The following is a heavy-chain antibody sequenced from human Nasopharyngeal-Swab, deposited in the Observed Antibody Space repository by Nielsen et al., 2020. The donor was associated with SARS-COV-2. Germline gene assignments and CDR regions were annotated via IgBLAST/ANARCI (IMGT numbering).Heavy chain of an antibody. J-gene: IGHJ3*02. D-gene: IGHD6-6*01. CDR3: AKDLHSSSGGDTFDI. Sequence: GESLKISCTASGFTFSAYWMYWVRQAPGKGLVWVSRINSDGSNTAYADSVKGRFSISRDNAKNTVYLQMNSLRAEDTAVYYCAKDLHSSSGGDTFDIWGQGTMVTVSS. CDR2: INSDGSNT. V-gene: IGHV3-74*01. CDR1: GFTFSAYW.